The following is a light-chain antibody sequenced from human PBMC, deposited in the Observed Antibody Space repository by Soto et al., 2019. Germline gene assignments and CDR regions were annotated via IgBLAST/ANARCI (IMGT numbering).Light chain of an antibody. J-gene: IGKJ4*01. CDR1: QHISDY. CDR2: DGT. V-gene: IGKV1-33*01. Sequence: DTRLTQSPSSLSASVGDRVTITCQASQHISDYLNWYQQKPGKAPKVLIYDGTKLETGVPSRFSGSGSGTEFTFTISSLQPEDTATYYCHQYFNPRTFGGGTKVEIK. CDR3: HQYFNPRT.